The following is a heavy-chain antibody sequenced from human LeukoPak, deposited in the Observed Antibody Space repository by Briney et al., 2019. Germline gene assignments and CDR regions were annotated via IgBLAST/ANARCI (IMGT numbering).Heavy chain of an antibody. CDR2: ISYDGSNK. J-gene: IGHJ4*02. CDR3: ATDRIAAAGTHYFDY. Sequence: PGRSLRLSCAASGFTFSSYAMHWVRQAPGKGLEWVAVISYDGSNKYYADSVKGRFTISRDNSKNTLYLQMNSLRAEDTAVYYCATDRIAAAGTHYFDYWGQGTLVTVSS. CDR1: GFTFSSYA. V-gene: IGHV3-30-3*01. D-gene: IGHD6-13*01.